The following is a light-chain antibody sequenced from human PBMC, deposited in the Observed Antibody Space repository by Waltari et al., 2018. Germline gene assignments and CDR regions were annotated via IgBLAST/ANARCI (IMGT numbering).Light chain of an antibody. J-gene: IGKJ4*01. CDR2: WAS. V-gene: IGKV4-1*01. CDR3: QQYSSIPLT. CDR1: QSVLYTSNNKNY. Sequence: DIVLTQSPDSLAVSLGERATINCNSSQSVLYTSNNKNYLAWYQQKPGQPPKLLIYWASTRESGVPDRFSGSGSGADFTLTISSLQAEDEAVYYCQQYSSIPLTFGGGTRVEIK.